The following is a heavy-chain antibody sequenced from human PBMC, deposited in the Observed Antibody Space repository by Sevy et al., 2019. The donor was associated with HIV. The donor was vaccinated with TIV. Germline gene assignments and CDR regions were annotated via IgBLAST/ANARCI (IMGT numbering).Heavy chain of an antibody. D-gene: IGHD4-17*01. V-gene: IGHV3-11*01. CDR3: ARDHQKDGDLGDYYYFAMDV. CDR1: GFTFSDYY. J-gene: IGHJ6*02. Sequence: GGSLRLSCAASGFTFSDYYMSWIRQAPGKGLEWISYISGSDNTIYYADSVKGRFTVSRDNAKNSLYLQMSSLRVEDTAVYYCARDHQKDGDLGDYYYFAMDVWGQGTTVTVSS. CDR2: ISGSDNTI.